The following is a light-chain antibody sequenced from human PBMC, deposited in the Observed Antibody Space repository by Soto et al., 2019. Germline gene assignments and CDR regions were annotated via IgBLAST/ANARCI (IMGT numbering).Light chain of an antibody. CDR2: EVN. CDR1: SSDIGLYNY. J-gene: IGLJ1*01. CDR3: SSLSTTSTPIV. V-gene: IGLV2-14*01. Sequence: QSVLGQPASMSGSPGQSITIPCTGASSDIGLYNYVSWYQHHPGKAPKLLISEVNVRPSGLSDRFSASKAGNTASLTISGLQPEDEAYYYCSSLSTTSTPIVFGSGTKVTAL.